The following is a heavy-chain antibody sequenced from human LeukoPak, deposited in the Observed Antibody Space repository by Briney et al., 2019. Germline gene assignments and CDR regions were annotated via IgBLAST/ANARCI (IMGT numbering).Heavy chain of an antibody. CDR1: GFTFSDYH. CDR2: ISSSGDTT. Sequence: GGSLRLSCAASGFTFSDYHMNWIRQAPGKGLEWISYISSSGDTTYYADFVKGRFTVSRDNAENSLSLQMNNLRAEDTAVYYCASRDGYSSTPDYWGQGTLLIVSS. V-gene: IGHV3-11*01. J-gene: IGHJ4*02. CDR3: ASRDGYSSTPDY. D-gene: IGHD5-24*01.